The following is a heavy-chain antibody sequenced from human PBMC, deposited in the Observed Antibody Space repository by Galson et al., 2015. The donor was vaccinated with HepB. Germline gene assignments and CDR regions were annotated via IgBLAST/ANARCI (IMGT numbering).Heavy chain of an antibody. CDR1: GFTFSDHY. Sequence: SLRLSCAASGFTFSDHYMDWVRQAPGKGLEWVGRTRNKAKYYTTDYAASVRGRFTISRDDSKNSLYLQMNSLKTEDTAVYYCGRGATAATNYYYGLDVWGKGTTVTVSS. J-gene: IGHJ6*04. CDR2: TRNKAKYYTT. CDR3: GRGATAATNYYYGLDV. V-gene: IGHV3-72*01. D-gene: IGHD2-15*01.